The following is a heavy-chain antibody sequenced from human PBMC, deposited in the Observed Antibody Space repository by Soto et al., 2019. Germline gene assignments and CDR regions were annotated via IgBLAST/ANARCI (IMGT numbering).Heavy chain of an antibody. CDR1: GFTFTRYS. J-gene: IGHJ4*02. Sequence: VGSLRLSCAASGFTFTRYSMNWVRQAPGKGLEWVSSISSTTNYIYYGDSMKGRFTISRDNAKNLLYLEMNSLRAEDTAVYYCARESEDLTSNFDYWGQGTLVTVSS. V-gene: IGHV3-21*06. CDR2: ISSTTNYI. CDR3: ARESEDLTSNFDY.